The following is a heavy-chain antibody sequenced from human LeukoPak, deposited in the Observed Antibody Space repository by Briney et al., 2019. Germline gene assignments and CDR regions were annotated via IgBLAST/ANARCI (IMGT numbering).Heavy chain of an antibody. J-gene: IGHJ5*02. CDR2: IKNDGSEE. V-gene: IGHV3-7*03. CDR1: GFTLRNYW. CDR3: VRHIQWKFDR. Sequence: GESLTLTCAPSGFTLRNYWMTWVRQAPGKGLEWVANIKNDGSEEYYGDSLKGRFTISRDNAKDSLYLQINSLRVEDTAVYYCVRHIQWKFDRLGQGTLVTVSS. D-gene: IGHD5-24*01.